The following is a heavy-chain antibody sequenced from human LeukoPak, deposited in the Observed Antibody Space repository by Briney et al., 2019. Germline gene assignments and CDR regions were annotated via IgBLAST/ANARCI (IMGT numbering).Heavy chain of an antibody. D-gene: IGHD1-7*01. CDR1: GFTFSSYV. CDR3: ARLFGNYQNYFDY. CDR2: MYYRGNT. Sequence: PGGSLRLSCAASGFTFSSYVMSWARQAPGKGLEWVGHMYYRGNTFYNPSLKSRVTISVDTSKKQFSLKLRSVTAADTAVYYCARLFGNYQNYFDYWGQGTLVTVSS. J-gene: IGHJ4*02. V-gene: IGHV4-59*12.